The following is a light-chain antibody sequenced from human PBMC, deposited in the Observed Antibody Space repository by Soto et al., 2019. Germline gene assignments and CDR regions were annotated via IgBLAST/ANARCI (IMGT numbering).Light chain of an antibody. CDR3: QHYGNSPT. CDR2: GAS. Sequence: EIVLTQSPGTLSLSPGDGATLSCRASQSVSSGYLAWYRQKPGQAPRLLIYGASRRATGIPDRFSGSGSGTDFTLSISRLEPEDFAVYWCQHYGNSPTFGQGTKV. J-gene: IGKJ1*01. CDR1: QSVSSGY. V-gene: IGKV3-20*01.